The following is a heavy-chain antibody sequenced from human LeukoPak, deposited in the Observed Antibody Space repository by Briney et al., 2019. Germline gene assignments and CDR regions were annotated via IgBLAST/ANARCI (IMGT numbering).Heavy chain of an antibody. D-gene: IGHD2-21*01. CDR1: GFTFSSYG. CDR2: ISYDGSNK. Sequence: SGGSLRLSCAASGFTFSSYGMHWVRQAPGKGLEWVAVISYDGSNKYYADSVKGRFTISRDNSKNTLYLQMNSLRAEDTAVYYCATLQIVVGAFDIWGQGTMVTVSS. J-gene: IGHJ3*02. CDR3: ATLQIVVGAFDI. V-gene: IGHV3-30*03.